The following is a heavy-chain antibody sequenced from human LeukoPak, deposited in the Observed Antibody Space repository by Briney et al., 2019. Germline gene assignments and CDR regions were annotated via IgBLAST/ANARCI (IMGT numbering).Heavy chain of an antibody. CDR1: VLTFSSYE. D-gene: IGHD3-10*01. V-gene: IGHV3-48*03. CDR3: ARRQREFYMDV. CDR2: ISSTGSTI. Sequence: GGSLRLSCAASVLTFSSYEMGWVRQAPAKRLEWVSFISSTGSTIKYADSVKGRFTISRDNARNSLYLQMDSLRAEDTAVYYCARRQREFYMDVWGKGTTVTISS. J-gene: IGHJ6*03.